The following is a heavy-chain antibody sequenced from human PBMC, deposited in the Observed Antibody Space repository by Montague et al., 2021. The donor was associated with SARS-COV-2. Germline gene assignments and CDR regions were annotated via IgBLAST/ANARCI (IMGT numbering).Heavy chain of an antibody. J-gene: IGHJ6*02. CDR3: ARAPKNVLGTTLYCYGMDV. Sequence: SLRLSCSASGFTVSSYYMSWVRQAPGKGLEWVSVIYSGGSTYYAHSVKGRFTLSRDNSKNTLYLQMNSLRAEDTAVYYCARAPKNVLGTTLYCYGMDVWGQGTTVTVSS. V-gene: IGHV3-66*01. CDR1: GFTVSSYY. D-gene: IGHD3-16*01. CDR2: IYSGGST.